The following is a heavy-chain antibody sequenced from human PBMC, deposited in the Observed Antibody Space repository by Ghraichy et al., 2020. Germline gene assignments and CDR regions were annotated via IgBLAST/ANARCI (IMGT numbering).Heavy chain of an antibody. CDR3: ASGIYFDSSGPFDY. D-gene: IGHD3-22*01. CDR1: GGSISSYQ. V-gene: IGHV4-4*07. CDR2: IYNSGTT. J-gene: IGHJ4*02. Sequence: SETLSLTCTVSGGSISSYQWSWIRQAAGKRMEWIGRIYNSGTTNYNPSLKSRVTMSVDRSKNQISLRLYSVTAADTAVYYCASGIYFDSSGPFDYWGQGTLLPFSS.